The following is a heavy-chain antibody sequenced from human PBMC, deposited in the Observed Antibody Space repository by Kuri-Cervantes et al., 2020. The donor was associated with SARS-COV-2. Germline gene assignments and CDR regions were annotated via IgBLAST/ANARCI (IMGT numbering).Heavy chain of an antibody. J-gene: IGHJ6*03. CDR3: ARRAYGEEVNYYYMDV. V-gene: IGHV5-51*01. CDR2: IYPGDSDT. D-gene: IGHD4-17*01. Sequence: GESLKISCKGSGYSFTNYWIGWVRQMPGKGLEWMGIIYPGDSDTRYSPSFQGQVTISADKSINTAFLQWSSLKASDTAIYCCARRAYGEEVNYYYMDVWGKGTAVTVSS. CDR1: GYSFTNYW.